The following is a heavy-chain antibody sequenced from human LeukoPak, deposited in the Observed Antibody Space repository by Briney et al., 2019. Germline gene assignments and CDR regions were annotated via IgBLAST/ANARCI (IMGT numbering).Heavy chain of an antibody. CDR1: RFTICSYN. CDR3: ARDRGSGYVNNWFDP. D-gene: IGHD3-22*01. CDR2: VSGSSSDI. Sequence: PGVSVTLLCSASRFTICSYNMKGLPQAQGRGLEGGTSVSGSSSDIYNADTIKGRFSISRDNAKNSLYLQMYRLRDEDTAVYYCARDRGSGYVNNWFDPWGQGTLVTVSS. J-gene: IGHJ5*02. V-gene: IGHV3-21*01.